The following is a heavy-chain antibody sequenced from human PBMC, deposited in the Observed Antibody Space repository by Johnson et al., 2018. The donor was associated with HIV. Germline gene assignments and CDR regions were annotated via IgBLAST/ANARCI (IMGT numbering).Heavy chain of an antibody. Sequence: QMQLVESGGGVVQPGRSLRLSCAASGFTFSSYAMHWVRQAPGKGLEWVAVISYDGSNQYCADSVKGRFTISRDNSNKTVYLQMNNLRAEDTAVYYCARRLSPDSFDIWGQGKMVTVSS. D-gene: IGHD2/OR15-2a*01. CDR3: ARRLSPDSFDI. V-gene: IGHV3-30*04. J-gene: IGHJ3*02. CDR2: ISYDGSNQ. CDR1: GFTFSSYA.